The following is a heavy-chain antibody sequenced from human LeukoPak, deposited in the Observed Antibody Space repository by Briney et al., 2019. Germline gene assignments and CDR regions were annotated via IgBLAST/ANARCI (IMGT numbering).Heavy chain of an antibody. CDR2: IYWDNDK. CDR3: AHAKTGLLILYYFDY. Sequence: SGPTLVKPTQTHTLTCSFSGFSFSTSGVAVGWIRQPPGKALEWLALIYWDNDKRYSPSLKSRLTITKDTSKNQVVLTMTNMDPVDTATYYCAHAKTGLLILYYFDYWGQGTLVTVSS. J-gene: IGHJ4*02. V-gene: IGHV2-5*02. D-gene: IGHD2/OR15-2a*01. CDR1: GFSFSTSGVA.